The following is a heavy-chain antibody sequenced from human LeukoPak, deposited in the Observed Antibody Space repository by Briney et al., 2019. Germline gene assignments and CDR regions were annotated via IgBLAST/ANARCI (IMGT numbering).Heavy chain of an antibody. CDR1: GFTFSSYA. V-gene: IGHV3-64D*06. CDR3: VKDGELWFGELLSTSDAFDI. Sequence: GGSLRLSCSASGFTFSSYAMHWVRQAPGEGLEYVSAIGSNGGSTYYADSVKGRFTISRDNSKNTLYLQMSSLRAEDTAVYYCVKDGELWFGELLSTSDAFDIWGQGTMVTVSS. D-gene: IGHD3-10*01. J-gene: IGHJ3*02. CDR2: IGSNGGST.